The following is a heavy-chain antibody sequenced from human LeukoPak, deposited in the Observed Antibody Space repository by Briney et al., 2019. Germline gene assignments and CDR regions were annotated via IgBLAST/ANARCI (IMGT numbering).Heavy chain of an antibody. CDR2: IWYDGSNK. V-gene: IGHV3-33*01. Sequence: GGSLRLSCAASGFTFSSYGIHWVRQAPGKGLEWVAVIWYDGSNKYYADSVKGRFTISRDNSKDTLYLQMNSLRAEDTAVYYCARDAGGYFDYWGQGTLVTVSS. CDR3: ARDAGGYFDY. CDR1: GFTFSSYG. J-gene: IGHJ4*02. D-gene: IGHD3-10*01.